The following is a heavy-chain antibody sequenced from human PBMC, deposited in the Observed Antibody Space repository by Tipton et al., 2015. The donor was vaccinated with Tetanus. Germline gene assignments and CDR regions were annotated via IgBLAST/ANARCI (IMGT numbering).Heavy chain of an antibody. CDR1: GGSISSSNW. V-gene: IGHV4-4*02. J-gene: IGHJ4*02. Sequence: TLSLTCAVSGGSISSSNWWSWVRQPPGKGLEWIGEINHSGSTNYNPSLKSRVTISVDTSKNQFSLKLSSVTAADTAVYYCARADFGELLYYFDYWGQGTLVTVSS. CDR2: INHSGST. D-gene: IGHD3-10*01. CDR3: ARADFGELLYYFDY.